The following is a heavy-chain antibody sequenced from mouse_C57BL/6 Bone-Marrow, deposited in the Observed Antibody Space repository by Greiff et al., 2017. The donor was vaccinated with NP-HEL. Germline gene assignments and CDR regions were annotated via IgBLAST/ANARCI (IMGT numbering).Heavy chain of an antibody. CDR3: ARITTDPYFDV. CDR1: GFSLTSYG. CDR2: IWGDGST. Sequence: VQLVESGPGLVAPSQSLSITCTVSGFSLTSYGVSWVRQPPGKGLEWLGVIWGDGSTNYHSALISRLSIGKDNSKSQVFLRLNSLQTDDTATYYCARITTDPYFDVWGTGTTVTVSS. D-gene: IGHD2-4*01. J-gene: IGHJ1*03. V-gene: IGHV2-3*01.